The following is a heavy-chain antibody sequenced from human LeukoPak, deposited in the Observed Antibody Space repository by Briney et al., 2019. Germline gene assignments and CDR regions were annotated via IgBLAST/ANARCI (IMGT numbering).Heavy chain of an antibody. CDR3: ARDGEGAAVPYFFDY. CDR1: GFTFSSYS. CDR2: ISSSSSYI. D-gene: IGHD6-25*01. Sequence: PGGPLRLSCAASGFTFSSYSMNWVRQAPGKGLEWVSSISSSSSYIYYADSVKGRFTISRDNAKNSLYLQMNSLRAEDTAVYYCARDGEGAAVPYFFDYWGQGTLVTVSS. V-gene: IGHV3-21*01. J-gene: IGHJ4*02.